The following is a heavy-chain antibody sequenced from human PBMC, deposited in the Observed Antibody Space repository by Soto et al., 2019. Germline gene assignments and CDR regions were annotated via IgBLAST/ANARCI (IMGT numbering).Heavy chain of an antibody. CDR1: GGIFHGYG. Sequence: PGGSLRLSCAVPGGIFHGYGMHWVRQAPGKGLEWVAIIRFDGSNEEYADSVKGRFTISRDNSKNTLYLQMNTLRSDDTAVYYCARDLAITVPAPMGYWGQGTLVTVSS. CDR3: ARDLAITVPAPMGY. J-gene: IGHJ4*02. CDR2: IRFDGSNE. V-gene: IGHV3-30*02. D-gene: IGHD2-2*01.